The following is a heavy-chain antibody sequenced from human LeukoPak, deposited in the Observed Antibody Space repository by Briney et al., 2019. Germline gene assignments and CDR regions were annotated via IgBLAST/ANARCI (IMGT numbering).Heavy chain of an antibody. CDR2: INHSGST. V-gene: IGHV4-34*01. CDR3: ARGLYSSGWYGYYFDY. J-gene: IGHJ4*02. CDR1: GVSFSGYY. Sequence: PSETLSLTCAVYGVSFSGYYWSWIRQPPGKGLELIGEINHSGSTNYNPSLKSRVTISVDTSKNQFSLKLSSVTAADTAVYYCARGLYSSGWYGYYFDYWGQGTLVTVSS. D-gene: IGHD6-19*01.